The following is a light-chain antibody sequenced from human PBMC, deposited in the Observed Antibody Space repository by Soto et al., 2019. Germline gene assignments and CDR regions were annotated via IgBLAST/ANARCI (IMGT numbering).Light chain of an antibody. V-gene: IGKV1D-12*01. CDR1: QGIGNW. CDR3: QQPNSFPYT. J-gene: IGKJ2*01. Sequence: DVQMTQCLSSVSASVGDRVTITCRASQGIGNWLAWYQQKPGKAPKLLIYAASSLQGAVPSRFNGRGSGTDFTLTLSSLQPEDFATYYCQQPNSFPYTFRQGTKLQIK. CDR2: AAS.